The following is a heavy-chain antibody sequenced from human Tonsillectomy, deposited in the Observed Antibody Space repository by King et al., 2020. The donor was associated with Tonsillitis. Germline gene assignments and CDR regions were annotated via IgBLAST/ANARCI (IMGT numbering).Heavy chain of an antibody. CDR1: GFTFSSYW. D-gene: IGHD1-14*01. CDR2: IKQSGSEA. Sequence: VQLVESGGGLVQPGGSLRLSCEASGFTFSSYWLSWVRQAPGEGREWVANIKQSGSEAYYVDFVTGRLTISRDNSENSLYLQMNSLRAEDTAVYYCARDSLTATRAFDLWGRGTLVTVSS. J-gene: IGHJ2*01. CDR3: ARDSLTATRAFDL. V-gene: IGHV3-7*03.